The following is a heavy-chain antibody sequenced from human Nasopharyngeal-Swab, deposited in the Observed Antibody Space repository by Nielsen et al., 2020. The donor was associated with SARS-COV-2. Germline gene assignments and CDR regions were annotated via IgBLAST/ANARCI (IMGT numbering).Heavy chain of an antibody. V-gene: IGHV1-69*13. J-gene: IGHJ6*02. D-gene: IGHD4-17*01. CDR1: GGTFSSYA. CDR3: ARDGTTSQTSYYYYGIDV. Sequence: SVKVSCKASGGTFSSYAISWVRQAPGQGLEWMGGIIPIFGTANYAQKFQGRVTITADESTSTAYMELSSLRSEDTAVYYCARDGTTSQTSYYYYGIDVWGQGTTVTVSS. CDR2: IIPIFGTA.